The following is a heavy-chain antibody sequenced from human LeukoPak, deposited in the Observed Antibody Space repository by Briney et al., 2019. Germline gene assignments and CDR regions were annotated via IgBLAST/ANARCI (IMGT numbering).Heavy chain of an antibody. CDR2: IRYDGSNK. CDR3: AKEGRPVNYDFWSGSRYYFDY. CDR1: GFTFSSYG. Sequence: PGGSLRLSCAASGFTFSSYGMHWVRQAPGKGLEWVAFIRYDGSNKYYADSVKGRFTISRDNSKNTLYLQMNSLRAEDTAVYYCAKEGRPVNYDFWSGSRYYFDYWGQGTLVTVSS. J-gene: IGHJ4*02. D-gene: IGHD3-3*01. V-gene: IGHV3-30*02.